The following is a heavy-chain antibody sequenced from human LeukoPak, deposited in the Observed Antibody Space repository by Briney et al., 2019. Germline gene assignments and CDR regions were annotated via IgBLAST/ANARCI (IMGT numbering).Heavy chain of an antibody. CDR3: AKWGWEGDLMGYGSGEVDY. D-gene: IGHD3-10*01. J-gene: IGHJ4*02. CDR2: IWYDGSNK. V-gene: IGHV3-33*06. CDR1: GFTFCSYG. Sequence: GGSLRLSCAASGFTFCSYGMHWVRQAPGKGLEWVAVIWYDGSNKYYADSVKGRFTISRDNSKNTLYLQMNSLRAEDTAVYYCAKWGWEGDLMGYGSGEVDYWGQGTLVTVSS.